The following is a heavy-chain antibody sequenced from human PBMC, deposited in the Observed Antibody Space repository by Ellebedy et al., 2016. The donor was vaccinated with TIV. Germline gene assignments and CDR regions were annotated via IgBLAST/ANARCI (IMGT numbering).Heavy chain of an antibody. V-gene: IGHV3-33*01. CDR1: GFTFSSYG. CDR2: IWYDGSNK. CDR3: ARVRGRRKGGFYSFES. Sequence: PGGSLRLSCAASGFTFSSYGMHWVRQAPGKGLEWVAVIWYDGSNKYYADSVKGRFTISRDNSKNTLYLQMDSRRVDDTAVYYCARVRGRRKGGFYSFESWGQGTLVTVSS. D-gene: IGHD5-12*01. J-gene: IGHJ4*02.